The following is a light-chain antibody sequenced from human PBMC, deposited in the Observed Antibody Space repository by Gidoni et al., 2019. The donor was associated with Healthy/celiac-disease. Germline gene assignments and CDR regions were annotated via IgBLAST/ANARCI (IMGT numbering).Light chain of an antibody. CDR1: QSLLHINGYNY. V-gene: IGKV2-28*01. Sequence: DIVMTKSPLSLPVTPGEPASISCRSSQSLLHINGYNYLDWYLQKPGQSPQLLIYLGSNRASGVPDRFSGSGSGTDFTLKISRVEAEDVGVYYCMQALQTPRTFGQGTKVEIK. J-gene: IGKJ1*01. CDR2: LGS. CDR3: MQALQTPRT.